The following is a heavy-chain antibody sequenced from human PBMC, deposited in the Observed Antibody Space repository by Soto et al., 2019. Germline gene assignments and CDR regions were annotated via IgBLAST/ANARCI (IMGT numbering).Heavy chain of an antibody. CDR1: GGTFSSYA. CDR2: IIPIFGTA. J-gene: IGHJ5*01. CDR3: ARSYYYGSGSLYPRVGPTLS. D-gene: IGHD3-10*01. Sequence: SVKVSCKASGGTFSSYAISWVRQAPGQGLEWMGGIIPIFGTANYAQKFQGRVTITADESTSTAYMELSSLRSEDTAVYYCARSYYYGSGSLYPRVGPTLSWG. V-gene: IGHV1-69*13.